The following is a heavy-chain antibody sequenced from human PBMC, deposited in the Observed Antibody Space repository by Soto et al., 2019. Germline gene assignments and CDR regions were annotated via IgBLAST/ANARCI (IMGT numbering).Heavy chain of an antibody. Sequence: GGSLRLSCAASGFTFSSYGMHWVRQAPGKGLEWVAVIWYDGSNKYYADSVKGRFTISRDNSKNTLYLQMNSLRAEDTAVYYCARDLDSSWVYGMDVWGQGTTVTVSS. V-gene: IGHV3-33*01. CDR3: ARDLDSSWVYGMDV. CDR2: IWYDGSNK. CDR1: GFTFSSYG. J-gene: IGHJ6*02. D-gene: IGHD6-13*01.